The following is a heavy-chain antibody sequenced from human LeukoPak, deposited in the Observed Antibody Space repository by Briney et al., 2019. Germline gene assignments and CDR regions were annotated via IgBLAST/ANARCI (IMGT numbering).Heavy chain of an antibody. CDR2: MNPNSGNK. J-gene: IGHJ6*02. Sequence: ASVNVSCKASGYTFTSYDINWVRQATGQGLEWMGWMNPNSGNKGYAQRFQGRVTMTRNTSISTAYMELSSLRSEDTALYYCARDYYYYGMDVWGQGTTVTVSS. V-gene: IGHV1-8*01. CDR3: ARDYYYYGMDV. CDR1: GYTFTSYD.